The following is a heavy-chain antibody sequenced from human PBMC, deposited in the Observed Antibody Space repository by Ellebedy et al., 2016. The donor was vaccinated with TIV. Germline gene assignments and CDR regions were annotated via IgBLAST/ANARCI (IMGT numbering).Heavy chain of an antibody. CDR3: ASKIGPGDSGSYP. V-gene: IGHV3-23*01. CDR1: GLTFSDNA. CDR2: ISGSGVST. D-gene: IGHD1-26*01. J-gene: IGHJ5*02. Sequence: GESLKISXAVSGLTFSDNAMTWVRQAPGKGLEWVSSISGSGVSTFYADSVKGRFTISRDNSKNTLYLQMNSLRAEDTAVYYCASKIGPGDSGSYPWGQGTLVTVSS.